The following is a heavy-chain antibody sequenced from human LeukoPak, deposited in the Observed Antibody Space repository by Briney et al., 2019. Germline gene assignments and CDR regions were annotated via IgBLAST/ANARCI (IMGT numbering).Heavy chain of an antibody. J-gene: IGHJ4*02. Sequence: GGSLRLACAASGFTFSRYAMHWVRQAPGKGLEWVAVISYDGSNKYYADSVKGRFTISRDNSKNTLYLQMNSLRAEDTAVYYCARDAPNSSGWSAFDYWGQGTLVTDSS. CDR1: GFTFSRYA. CDR2: ISYDGSNK. D-gene: IGHD6-19*01. V-gene: IGHV3-30-3*01. CDR3: ARDAPNSSGWSAFDY.